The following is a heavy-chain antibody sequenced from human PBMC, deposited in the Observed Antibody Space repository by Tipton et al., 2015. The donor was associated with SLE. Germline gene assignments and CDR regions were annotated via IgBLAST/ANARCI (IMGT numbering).Heavy chain of an antibody. V-gene: IGHV4-39*07. D-gene: IGHD2-15*01. CDR3: AREVVAHDAFDI. J-gene: IGHJ3*02. CDR1: GGSISSSSYY. CDR2: IYYSGST. Sequence: TLSLTCTVSGGSISSSSYYWGWIRQPPGKGLEWIGSIYYSGSTNYNPSLKSRVTISVDTSKNQFSLKLSSVTAADTAVYYCAREVVAHDAFDIWGQGTMVTVSS.